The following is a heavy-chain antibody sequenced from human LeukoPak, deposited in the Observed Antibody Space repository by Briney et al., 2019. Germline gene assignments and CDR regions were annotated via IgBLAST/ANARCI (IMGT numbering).Heavy chain of an antibody. J-gene: IGHJ3*02. CDR2: IYPGDSDT. V-gene: IGHV5-51*01. CDR1: GYSFTSYW. CDR3: ARLRVEMATIFKWESRAFDI. Sequence: GESLKISCKGSGYSFTSYWIGWVRQMPGKGLEWMGIIYPGDSDTRYSPSFQGQVTISADKSISTAYLQWSSLKASDTAIYYCARLRVEMATIFKWESRAFDIWGQGTMVTVSS. D-gene: IGHD5-12*01.